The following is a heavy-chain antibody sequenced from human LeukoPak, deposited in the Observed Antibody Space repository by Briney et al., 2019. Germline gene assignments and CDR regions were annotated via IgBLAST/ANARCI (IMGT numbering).Heavy chain of an antibody. Sequence: GASVKVSCKASGYTFPGYYMHWVRQAPGQGLEWMGWINPNSGGTNYAQKFQGRVTMTRDTSISTAYMELSSLRSEDTAVYYCATPGGTVSTIYFDYWGQGNLIIVSS. CDR3: ATPGGTVSTIYFDY. CDR2: INPNSGGT. D-gene: IGHD2-8*02. CDR1: GYTFPGYY. J-gene: IGHJ4*02. V-gene: IGHV1-2*02.